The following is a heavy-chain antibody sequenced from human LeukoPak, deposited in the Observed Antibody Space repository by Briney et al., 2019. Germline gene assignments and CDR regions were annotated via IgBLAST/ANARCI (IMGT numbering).Heavy chain of an antibody. D-gene: IGHD3-10*01. CDR1: GGSISSGSYY. Sequence: PSETLSLTCTVSGGSISSGSYYWSWIRQPAGKGLEWIGRIYTSGSTNYNPSLKSRVTISVDTSKNQFSLKLSSVTSADKAVYYCARAIVRGFRDPGYFDYWGQGTLVTVSS. V-gene: IGHV4-61*02. J-gene: IGHJ4*02. CDR3: ARAIVRGFRDPGYFDY. CDR2: IYTSGST.